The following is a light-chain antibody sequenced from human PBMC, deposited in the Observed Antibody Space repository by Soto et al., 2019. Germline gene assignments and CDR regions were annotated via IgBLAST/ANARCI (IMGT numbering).Light chain of an antibody. CDR2: GAS. Sequence: EIVLTQSPGTLFLSPGERATLSCRASQSVSSSYLAWYQQKPGQAPRLLIYGASSRATGIPDRFSGSGSGTDFTLTISRLEPEDFAVYYCQQYGSSPVTFGQGTKVEIK. CDR1: QSVSSSY. V-gene: IGKV3-20*01. CDR3: QQYGSSPVT. J-gene: IGKJ1*01.